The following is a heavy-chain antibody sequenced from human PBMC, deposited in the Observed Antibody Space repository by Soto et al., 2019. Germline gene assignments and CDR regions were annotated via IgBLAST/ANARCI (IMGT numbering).Heavy chain of an antibody. CDR2: ISRDGSTM. J-gene: IGHJ4*02. CDR3: VGEGASGY. Sequence: QVQLVESGGGVVQPGRSLRLSCAASGVTLSNFGMHWVRQAPGKGLEWVAVISRDGSTMFYADSVKGRFTISRDSSRNTLYLQMTSLRAEDTAVYHCVGEGASGYWGQGPLVTVSS. D-gene: IGHD2-21*01. V-gene: IGHV3-30*03. CDR1: GVTLSNFG.